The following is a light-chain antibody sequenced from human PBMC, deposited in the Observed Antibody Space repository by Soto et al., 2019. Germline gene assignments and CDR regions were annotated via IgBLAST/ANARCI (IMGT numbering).Light chain of an antibody. CDR2: EVN. CDR3: SSPTDTSIL. Sequence: QSALTQAASVSGSPGQSITISCTGASSDFGDHKSVSWYQHHPGKAPKLIIYEVNYRPSGVSSRFSGSRSGNPASLTISGLQAEDEAHYYCSSPTDTSILFGGGTQLTVL. V-gene: IGLV2-14*01. J-gene: IGLJ2*01. CDR1: SSDFGDHKS.